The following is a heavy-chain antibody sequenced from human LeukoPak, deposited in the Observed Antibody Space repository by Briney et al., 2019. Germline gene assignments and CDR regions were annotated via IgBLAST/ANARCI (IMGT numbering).Heavy chain of an antibody. CDR1: GFTFSSYS. J-gene: IGHJ4*02. CDR3: ARDSGWTFDS. V-gene: IGHV3-48*04. CDR2: ITSDSVTM. D-gene: IGHD6-19*01. Sequence: PGGSLRLSCAASGFTFSSYSMNWVRQAPGQGLEWVSYITSDSVTMFYADSVKGRFTASRDNAKNSVYLQMNSLGVEDTAIYYCARDSGWTFDSWGQGTLVTVSS.